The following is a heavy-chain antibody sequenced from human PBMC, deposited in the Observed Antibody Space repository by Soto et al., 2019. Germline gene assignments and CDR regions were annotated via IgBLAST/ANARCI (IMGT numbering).Heavy chain of an antibody. J-gene: IGHJ6*02. CDR3: ARGATYYYGSGSYWV. CDR1: GGSISSYY. Sequence: SETLSLTCTVSGGSISSYYWSWIRQPPGKGLEWIGYTYYSGSTNYNPSLKSRVTISVDTSKNQFSLKLSSVTAADTAVYYCARGATYYYGSGSYWVWGQGTTVT. CDR2: TYYSGST. D-gene: IGHD3-10*01. V-gene: IGHV4-59*01.